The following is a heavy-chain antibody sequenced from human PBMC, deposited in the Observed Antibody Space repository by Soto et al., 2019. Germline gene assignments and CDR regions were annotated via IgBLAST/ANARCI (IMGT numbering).Heavy chain of an antibody. Sequence: GGSLRLSCAASGFTFSSYSMNWVRQAPGKGLEWVSSISSSSSYIYYADSVKGRFTISRDNAKNSLYLQMNSLRAEDTAVYYCARPINDIVVVPAAMGYYYGMDVWGQGTTVTVSS. CDR1: GFTFSSYS. J-gene: IGHJ6*02. CDR2: ISSSSSYI. V-gene: IGHV3-21*01. CDR3: ARPINDIVVVPAAMGYYYGMDV. D-gene: IGHD2-2*01.